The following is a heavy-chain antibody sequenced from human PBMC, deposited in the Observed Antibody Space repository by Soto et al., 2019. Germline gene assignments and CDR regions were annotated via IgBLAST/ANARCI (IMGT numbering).Heavy chain of an antibody. CDR2: ISYDGSNK. CDR3: ARDLGSDSGYDSEGFWFDP. D-gene: IGHD5-12*01. CDR1: GFTFSSYA. J-gene: IGHJ5*02. Sequence: VGSLRLSCAASGFTFSSYAMHWVRQAPGKGLEWVAVISYDGSNKYYADSVKGRFTISRDNSKNTLYLQMNSLRAEDTAVYYCARDLGSDSGYDSEGFWFDPWGQGTLVTVSS. V-gene: IGHV3-30-3*01.